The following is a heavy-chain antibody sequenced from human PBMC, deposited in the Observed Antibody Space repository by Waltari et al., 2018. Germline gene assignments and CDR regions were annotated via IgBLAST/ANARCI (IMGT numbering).Heavy chain of an antibody. V-gene: IGHV4-59*08. CDR2: IDYSGTT. CDR1: GGSISSYF. D-gene: IGHD6-13*01. CDR3: ARNGYSRSLGLDY. Sequence: GPLSLTCTVSGGSISSYFRRWVRQPPGKGLEWIGYIDYSGTTNYNPSLKSRVTISAEKSKNHISLQLSSVTARDTAVYYCARNGYSRSLGLDYRGQGTLVRVSS. J-gene: IGHJ4*02.